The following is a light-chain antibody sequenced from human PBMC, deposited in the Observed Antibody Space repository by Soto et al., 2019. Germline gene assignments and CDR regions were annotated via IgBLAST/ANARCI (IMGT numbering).Light chain of an antibody. V-gene: IGKV1-5*03. CDR1: QSISSW. CDR3: QQYNSYVT. J-gene: IGKJ3*01. Sequence: DIQMTQSPSTLSASVGDRVTITCRASQSISSWLAWYQQKPGKAPKLLIYKASSLESGVPSRFSGSGSGTEFTLTISSLQRDDFATYYCQQYNSYVTFGPGTKVDIK. CDR2: KAS.